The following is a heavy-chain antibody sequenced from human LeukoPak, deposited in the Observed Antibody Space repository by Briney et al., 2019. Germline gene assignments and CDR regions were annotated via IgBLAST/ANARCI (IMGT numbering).Heavy chain of an antibody. V-gene: IGHV3-30*04. CDR2: LSFDGTIT. Sequence: TGRSLRLSCAASGFTFSSYALHWVRQAPGKGLEWVAVLSFDGTITYYADSVKGRFTISRDNSKNTLYLQLNSLRAEGTAVYYCARDSTYYYDSGSSGPHYFGYWGQGTLVTVSS. J-gene: IGHJ4*02. CDR3: ARDSTYYYDSGSSGPHYFGY. CDR1: GFTFSSYA. D-gene: IGHD3-10*01.